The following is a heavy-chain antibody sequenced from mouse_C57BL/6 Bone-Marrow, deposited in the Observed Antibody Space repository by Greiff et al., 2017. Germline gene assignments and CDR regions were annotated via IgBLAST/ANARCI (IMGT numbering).Heavy chain of an antibody. Sequence: QVQLQQPGAELVKPGASVKLSCKASGYTFTSYWMPWVKQRPGQGLEWIGMIHPNSGSTNYNEKFKSKATLTVDKSSSTAYMQLSSLTSEDSAVYYCASPPATVQFADWGQGTLVTVSA. J-gene: IGHJ3*01. CDR1: GYTFTSYW. CDR3: ASPPATVQFAD. V-gene: IGHV1-64*01. CDR2: IHPNSGST. D-gene: IGHD1-1*01.